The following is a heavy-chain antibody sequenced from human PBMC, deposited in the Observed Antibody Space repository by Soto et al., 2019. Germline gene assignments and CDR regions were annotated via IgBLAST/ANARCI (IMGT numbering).Heavy chain of an antibody. V-gene: IGHV3-23*01. CDR1: GFTFSSYA. D-gene: IGHD6-19*01. Sequence: GGSLRLSCAASGFTFSSYAMSWVRQAPGKGLEWVSAISGSGGSTYYADSVKGRFTISRDNSKNTLYLQMNSLRAEDTAVYYCAKRWRNNQITYSSGWYLDYWGQGTLVTVSS. CDR2: ISGSGGST. J-gene: IGHJ4*02. CDR3: AKRWRNNQITYSSGWYLDY.